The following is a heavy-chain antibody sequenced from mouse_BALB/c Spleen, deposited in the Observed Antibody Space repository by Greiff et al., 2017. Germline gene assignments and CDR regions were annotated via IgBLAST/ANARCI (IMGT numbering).Heavy chain of an antibody. CDR2: IYPGDGDT. CDR3: ARNGNGVAY. J-gene: IGHJ3*01. V-gene: IGHV1-87*01. CDR1: GYTFTSYW. Sequence: QVQLQQSGAELARPGASVKLSCKASGYTFTSYWMQWVKQRPGQGLEWIGAIYPGDGDTRYTQKFKGKATLTADKSSSTAYMQLSSLASEDSAVYYCARNGNGVAYWGQGTLVTVSA. D-gene: IGHD2-1*01.